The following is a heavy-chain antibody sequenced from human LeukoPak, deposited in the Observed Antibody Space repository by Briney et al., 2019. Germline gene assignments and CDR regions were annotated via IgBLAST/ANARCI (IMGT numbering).Heavy chain of an antibody. V-gene: IGHV3-33*01. CDR3: ARSRELGSGSYDSYYFDY. Sequence: GGSLRLSCAASGSTFSSYGMHWVRQAPGKGLEWVAIIWYDGSNKYYADSVKGRFTISRDNSKNTLYLQMNSLRAEDTAVYYCARSRELGSGSYDSYYFDYWGQGTLVTVSS. D-gene: IGHD3-10*01. J-gene: IGHJ4*02. CDR1: GSTFSSYG. CDR2: IWYDGSNK.